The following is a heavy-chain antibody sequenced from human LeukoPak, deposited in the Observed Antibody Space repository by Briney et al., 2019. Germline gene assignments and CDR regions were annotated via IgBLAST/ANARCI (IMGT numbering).Heavy chain of an antibody. D-gene: IGHD3-9*01. CDR3: ARDPPAPSYLRYFDWVTHRDYYGMDV. CDR2: IYLYGTT. CDR1: IGSISSSKW. Sequence: SETLSLTCSVSIGSISSSKWWSWVRPSPVKGLERIGEIYLYGTTNYNPSLKSRVTISVDTSKNQFSLKLSSVTAADTAVYYCARDPPAPSYLRYFDWVTHRDYYGMDVWGQGTTVTVSS. V-gene: IGHV4-4*02. J-gene: IGHJ6*02.